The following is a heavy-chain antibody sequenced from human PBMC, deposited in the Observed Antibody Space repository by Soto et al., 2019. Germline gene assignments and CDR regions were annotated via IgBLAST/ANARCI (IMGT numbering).Heavy chain of an antibody. CDR3: ASGRDGYNYWQ. D-gene: IGHD5-12*01. Sequence: EVQLVESGGGLVQPGGSLRLSCAASGFTFSSYWMSWVRQAPGKGLEWVANIKQDGSEKYYVDSVKGRFTISRDNAKNSLYLQMNSLRAEDTAVYSCASGRDGYNYWQWGQGTLVTVSS. CDR1: GFTFSSYW. J-gene: IGHJ4*02. CDR2: IKQDGSEK. V-gene: IGHV3-7*02.